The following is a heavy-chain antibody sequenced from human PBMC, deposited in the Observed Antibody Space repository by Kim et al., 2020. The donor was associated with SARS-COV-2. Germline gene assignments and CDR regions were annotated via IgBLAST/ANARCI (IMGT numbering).Heavy chain of an antibody. CDR3: ARGIGGQTSYDILTGYGGPEGAFDI. D-gene: IGHD3-9*01. J-gene: IGHJ3*02. CDR2: TYYRSKWYN. V-gene: IGHV6-1*01. Sequence: SQTLSLTCAISGDSVSSNSAAWNWIRQSPSRGLEWLGRTYYRSKWYNDYAVSVKSRITINPDTSKNQFSLQLNSVTPEDTAVYYCARGIGGQTSYDILTGYGGPEGAFDIWGQGTMVTVSS. CDR1: GDSVSSNSAA.